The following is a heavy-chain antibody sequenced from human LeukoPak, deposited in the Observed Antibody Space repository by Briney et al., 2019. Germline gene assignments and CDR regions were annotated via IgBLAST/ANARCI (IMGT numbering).Heavy chain of an antibody. V-gene: IGHV3-48*04. CDR1: GFTFSSYT. J-gene: IGHJ3*02. CDR3: VRDLSRGDAFDI. Sequence: PGGSLRLSCAASGFTFSSYTMNWVRQPPGKGLEWVSNIGTSSTTIYYADSVKGRFTISRDNAKNSLYLQMNSLRAEDTAVYYCVRDLSRGDAFDIWGQGTTVTVSS. D-gene: IGHD3-10*01. CDR2: IGTSSTTI.